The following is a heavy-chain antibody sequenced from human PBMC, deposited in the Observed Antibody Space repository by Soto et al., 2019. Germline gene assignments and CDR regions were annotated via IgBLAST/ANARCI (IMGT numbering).Heavy chain of an antibody. V-gene: IGHV1-18*01. J-gene: IGHJ6*02. Sequence: GASVKVSCRASGYTFTSYGISWVRQAPGQGLEWMGWISAYNGNTNYAQKLQGRVTMTTDTSTSTAYMELRSLRSDDTAVYYCARDHPIVVVPAAIFLYYYGMDVWGQGTTVTVSS. D-gene: IGHD2-2*01. CDR3: ARDHPIVVVPAAIFLYYYGMDV. CDR1: GYTFTSYG. CDR2: ISAYNGNT.